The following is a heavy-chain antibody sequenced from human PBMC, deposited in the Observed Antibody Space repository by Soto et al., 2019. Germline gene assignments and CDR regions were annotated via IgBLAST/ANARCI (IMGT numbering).Heavy chain of an antibody. CDR1: GGTFSSYA. CDR2: IIPIFGTA. D-gene: IGHD3-16*01. J-gene: IGHJ6*02. CDR3: ARVSRMITFGGVTNHYRTYYGMDV. V-gene: IGHV1-69*13. Sequence: SVKVSCKASGGTFSSYAISWVRQAPGQGLEWMGGIIPIFGTANYAQKFQGRVTITADESTSTAYMELSSLRSEDTAVYYCARVSRMITFGGVTNHYRTYYGMDVWGQGTTVTVSS.